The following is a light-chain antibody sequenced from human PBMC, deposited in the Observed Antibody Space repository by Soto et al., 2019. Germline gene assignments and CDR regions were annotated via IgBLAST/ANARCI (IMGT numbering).Light chain of an antibody. CDR1: QSISTY. Sequence: EILLTQSPATLSKSPGERATLSCLASQSISTYLAWYQQKPGQAPRLLIDDASIRATGIPARFSGSGSGTDFPLTISSLEPEDFAVYYCQQRTDSSFGGGTKVEIK. V-gene: IGKV3-11*01. J-gene: IGKJ4*01. CDR3: QQRTDSS. CDR2: DAS.